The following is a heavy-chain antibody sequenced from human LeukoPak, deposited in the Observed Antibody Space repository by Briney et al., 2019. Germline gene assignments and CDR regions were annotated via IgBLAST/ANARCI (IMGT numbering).Heavy chain of an antibody. CDR3: ARDAAYYYDSSGYSTFDY. D-gene: IGHD3-22*01. Sequence: GGSLRLSCAASGFTFSSYWMSWVRQAPGKGLEWVANINQDGSEKYYVDSVKGRFTISRDNAKNSLYLQMNSLRAEDTAVYYCARDAAYYYDSSGYSTFDYWGQGTLVTVSS. CDR2: INQDGSEK. CDR1: GFTFSSYW. V-gene: IGHV3-7*01. J-gene: IGHJ4*02.